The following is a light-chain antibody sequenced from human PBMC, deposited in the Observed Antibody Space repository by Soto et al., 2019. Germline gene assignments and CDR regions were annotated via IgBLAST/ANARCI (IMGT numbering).Light chain of an antibody. CDR2: DTS. J-gene: IGKJ4*01. CDR1: QGIGDT. V-gene: IGKV3-15*01. Sequence: EIVLTQSPGTLSLSPGERATLSCTASQGIGDTLAWYQHKPGQTPRLLIYDTSTRATGVPTRFSGSRSGAEFTLTINSLQSEDFAVYYCQPYNNWPLTFGGGTKVDIK. CDR3: QPYNNWPLT.